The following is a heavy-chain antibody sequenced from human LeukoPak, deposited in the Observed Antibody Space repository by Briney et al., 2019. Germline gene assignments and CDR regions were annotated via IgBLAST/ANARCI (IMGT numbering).Heavy chain of an antibody. CDR1: GYTFTGYY. CDR2: INPNSGGT. CDR3: ATGPPVEGYCSGGSCKDAFDI. V-gene: IGHV1-2*02. D-gene: IGHD2-15*01. J-gene: IGHJ3*02. Sequence: ASVKVSCKASGYTFTGYYMHWVRQAPGQGLEWMGWINPNSGGTNYAQKFQGRVTMTRDTSISTAYMELSRLRSDDTAVYYCATGPPVEGYCSGGSCKDAFDIWGQGTMVTVSS.